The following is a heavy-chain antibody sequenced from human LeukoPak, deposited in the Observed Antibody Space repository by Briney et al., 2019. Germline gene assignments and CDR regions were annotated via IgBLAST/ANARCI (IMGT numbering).Heavy chain of an antibody. CDR3: AREAADGYVFGEFDP. CDR1: GFTFSSYE. D-gene: IGHD5-24*01. Sequence: GGSLRLSCAASGFTFSSYEMNWVRQAPGKGLEWVSYISSSGSAMYYADSVKGRFTTSRDNAKNSLYLQMNSLRAEDTAVYYCAREAADGYVFGEFDPWGQGTLVTVSS. V-gene: IGHV3-48*03. J-gene: IGHJ5*02. CDR2: ISSSGSAM.